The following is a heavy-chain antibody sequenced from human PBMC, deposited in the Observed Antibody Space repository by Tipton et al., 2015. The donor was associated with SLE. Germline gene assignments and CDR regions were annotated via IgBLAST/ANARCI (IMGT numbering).Heavy chain of an antibody. V-gene: IGHV3-53*04. CDR3: ARDRGSGWFDFDY. CDR1: GFTVSSNY. J-gene: IGHJ4*02. CDR2: IYSGGST. Sequence: QLVQSGGGVVQPGRSLRLSCAASGFTVSSNYMSWVRQAPGKGLEWVSVIYSGGSTYYADSVKGRFTISRDNSKNTLYLQMNSLRAEDTAVYYCARDRGSGWFDFDYWGQGTLVTVSS. D-gene: IGHD6-19*01.